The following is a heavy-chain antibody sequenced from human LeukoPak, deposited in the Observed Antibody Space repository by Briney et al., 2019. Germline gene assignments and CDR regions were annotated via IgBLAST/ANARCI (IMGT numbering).Heavy chain of an antibody. CDR3: ARRHDYSNYPDY. Sequence: PGGSLRLPCAASGFTFSSYSMNWVRQAPGKGLEWVSSISSSSSYIYYADSVKGRFTISRDNAKNSLYLQMNSLRAEDTAVYYCARRHDYSNYPDYWGQGTLVTVSS. CDR2: ISSSSSYI. D-gene: IGHD4-11*01. V-gene: IGHV3-21*01. CDR1: GFTFSSYS. J-gene: IGHJ4*02.